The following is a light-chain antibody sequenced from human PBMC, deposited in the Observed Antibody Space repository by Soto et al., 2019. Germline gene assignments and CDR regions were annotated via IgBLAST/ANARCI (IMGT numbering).Light chain of an antibody. J-gene: IGKJ1*01. CDR3: QQYGMSRWT. CDR2: GKS. CDR1: QSVSTTY. Sequence: ETLWTQSTGTLSLSQGERATLSCRASQSVSTTYLAWYPQQTGQSPRIPIYGKSNRATVIPDRCSVMVSWTDFTRTISRLEPEDWSVDYGQQYGMSRWTFFQVTKVDI. V-gene: IGKV3-20*01.